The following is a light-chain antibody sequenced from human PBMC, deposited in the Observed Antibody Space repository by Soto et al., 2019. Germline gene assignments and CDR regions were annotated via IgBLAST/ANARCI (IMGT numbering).Light chain of an antibody. Sequence: SYELTQPPSVSVSPGQTARITCSGDALPKQYAYWYQQKPGQAPVLVIYKDSERPSGIPERFSGSSSGTTVTLTISGVQAEDEADYYCQSADSSGTYTVFGGGTKL. CDR2: KDS. V-gene: IGLV3-25*03. J-gene: IGLJ2*01. CDR1: ALPKQY. CDR3: QSADSSGTYTV.